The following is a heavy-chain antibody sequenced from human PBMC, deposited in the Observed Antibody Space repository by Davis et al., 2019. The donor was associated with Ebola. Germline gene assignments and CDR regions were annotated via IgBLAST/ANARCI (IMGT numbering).Heavy chain of an antibody. CDR3: AQSQIWSGYRYYYGMDV. CDR1: GYTFTGYY. D-gene: IGHD3-3*01. Sequence: ASVKVPCKASGYTFTGYYMHWVRQAPGQGLEWMGWINPNSGGTNYAQKFQGRVTMTRDTSISTAYMELSRLRSDDTAVYYCAQSQIWSGYRYYYGMDVWGQGTTVTVSS. CDR2: INPNSGGT. V-gene: IGHV1-2*02. J-gene: IGHJ6*02.